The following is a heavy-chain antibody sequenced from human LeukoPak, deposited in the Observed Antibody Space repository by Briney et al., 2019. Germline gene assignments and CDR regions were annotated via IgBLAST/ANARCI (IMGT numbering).Heavy chain of an antibody. Sequence: ASVKVSCKASGYTFNDYFIHWVRQAPGQGLEWMGWINPRNGHTEIAQNFQGRVTLTRDTSITTAYMDLITLKSDDTAVFYCAKDIDSSSGFDYWGQGTLVTVSS. CDR3: AKDIDSSSGFDY. J-gene: IGHJ4*02. CDR1: GYTFNDYF. V-gene: IGHV1-2*02. D-gene: IGHD6-6*01. CDR2: INPRNGHT.